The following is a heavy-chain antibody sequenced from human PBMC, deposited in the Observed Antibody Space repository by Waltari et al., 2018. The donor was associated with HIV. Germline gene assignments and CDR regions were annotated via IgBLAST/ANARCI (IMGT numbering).Heavy chain of an antibody. CDR3: VREVFYYEESGRPGWFDP. CDR2: IYGDGRT. V-gene: IGHV3-66*01. J-gene: IGHJ5*02. D-gene: IGHD3-16*01. CDR1: AFSVGHNY. Sequence: RLVESGGDSVGAGGALRQSCKASAFSVGHNYRTWVRQASGKGLEWVSTIYGDGRTVYADAVEGRFSTSRETSKNMVHLLMDSLRTEDSAVYYCVREVFYYEESGRPGWFDPWGQGTLVAVSS.